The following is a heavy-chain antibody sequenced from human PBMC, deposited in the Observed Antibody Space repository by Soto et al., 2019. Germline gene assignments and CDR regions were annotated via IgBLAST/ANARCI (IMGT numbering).Heavy chain of an antibody. D-gene: IGHD1-7*01. CDR3: ARSESNWNYVVYYYYMDV. CDR1: GYTFTSYD. Sequence: ASVKVSCKASGYTFTSYDINWVRQATGQGLEWMGWMNPNSGNTGYAQKFQGRVNMTRNTSISTAYMELSSLRSEDTAVYYCARSESNWNYVVYYYYMDVWGKGTTVTVS. V-gene: IGHV1-8*01. CDR2: MNPNSGNT. J-gene: IGHJ6*03.